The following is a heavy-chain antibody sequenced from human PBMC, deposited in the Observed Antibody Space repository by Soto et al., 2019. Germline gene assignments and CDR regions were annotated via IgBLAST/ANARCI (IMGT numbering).Heavy chain of an antibody. D-gene: IGHD3-3*01. CDR3: AKDVPYDFWSGYYFGHDY. Sequence: PGGSLRLSCAASGFTFSSYAMSWVRQAPGKGLEWVSAISGSGGSTYYADSVKGRFTISRDNSKNTLYLQMNSLRAEDTALYYCAKDVPYDFWSGYYFGHDYWGQGTLVTVSS. V-gene: IGHV3-23*01. CDR1: GFTFSSYA. CDR2: ISGSGGST. J-gene: IGHJ4*02.